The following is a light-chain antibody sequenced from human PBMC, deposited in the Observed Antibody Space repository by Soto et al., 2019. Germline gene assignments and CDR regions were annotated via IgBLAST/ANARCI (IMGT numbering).Light chain of an antibody. J-gene: IGKJ4*01. CDR2: AAS. Sequence: IQLTQSPSFLSASVGDRVTITCRASQGISSYLAWYQQKPGKAPKLLIYAASTLQSGVPSRFSGSGSGTEFTLTSSSLQPEDFATYYCQPLNSYPLTFGGGTKVEIK. V-gene: IGKV1-9*01. CDR1: QGISSY. CDR3: QPLNSYPLT.